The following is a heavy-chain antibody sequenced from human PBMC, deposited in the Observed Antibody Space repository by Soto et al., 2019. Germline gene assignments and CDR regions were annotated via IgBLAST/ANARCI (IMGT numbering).Heavy chain of an antibody. CDR1: GYIFSNYG. CDR2: ISTNNGNT. J-gene: IGHJ5*02. D-gene: IGHD1-1*01. Sequence: QVQLVQSGAEVKKPGALVKVSCKASGYIFSNYGISWVRQAPGQGLEWMGWISTNNGNTNTAQKFQARITMTTDTSTTTAYMELRSLTSDDTAVYYCARDLDNDGGSDNWFDPWGQGTLVTVSS. V-gene: IGHV1-18*01. CDR3: ARDLDNDGGSDNWFDP.